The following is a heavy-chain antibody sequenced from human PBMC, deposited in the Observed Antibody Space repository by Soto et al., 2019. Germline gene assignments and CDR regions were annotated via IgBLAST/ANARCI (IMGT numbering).Heavy chain of an antibody. V-gene: IGHV4-30-2*01. Sequence: PSETLSLTCAVSGGSISSGGYSWSWIRQPPGKGLEWIAYIYHSGSTYYNPSLKSRVTISVDRSKNQFSLKLSSVTAADTAVYYCAIVPDYWGQGPLVTVP. CDR3: AIVPDY. J-gene: IGHJ4*02. CDR1: GGSISSGGYS. CDR2: IYHSGST.